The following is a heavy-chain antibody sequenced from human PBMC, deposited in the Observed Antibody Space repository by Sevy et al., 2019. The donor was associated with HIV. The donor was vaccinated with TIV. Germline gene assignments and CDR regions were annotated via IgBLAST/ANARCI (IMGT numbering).Heavy chain of an antibody. J-gene: IGHJ4*02. CDR1: GFNFRIYA. D-gene: IGHD1-26*01. CDR3: ATGRQGATYGY. Sequence: GGSLRLSCAASGFNFRIYAMHWVRQAPGKGLECVAVISYDGSDKFYAESVKGRFTISRDNSKNMVFLQLNSLRGDDTAVYYCATGRQGATYGYWGQGTPVTVSS. CDR2: ISYDGSDK. V-gene: IGHV3-30*03.